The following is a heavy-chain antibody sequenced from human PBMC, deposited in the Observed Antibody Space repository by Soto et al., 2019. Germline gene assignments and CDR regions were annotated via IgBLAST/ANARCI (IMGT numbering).Heavy chain of an antibody. D-gene: IGHD6-19*01. CDR3: ARENEQWVAADN. V-gene: IGHV3-11*01. Sequence: GGSLRLSCAASGFTFSDYYMSWIRQAPGKRLEWVSYITSSGSTIYYADSVKGRFTISRDNAKNSLYLQMNSLRAEDTAVYYCARENEQWVAADNWGQGTLVTVSS. CDR1: GFTFSDYY. CDR2: ITSSGSTI. J-gene: IGHJ4*02.